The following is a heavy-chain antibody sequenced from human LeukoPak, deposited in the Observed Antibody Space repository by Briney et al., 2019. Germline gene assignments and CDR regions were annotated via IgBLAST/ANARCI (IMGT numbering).Heavy chain of an antibody. J-gene: IGHJ4*02. V-gene: IGHV1-18*01. D-gene: IGHD3-22*01. CDR1: GYTFTSYG. Sequence: EASVKVSCKASGYTFTSYGISWVRQAPGQGLEWMGWISAYNGNTNYAQKLQGRVTMTTDTSTTTAYMELRSLRSDDTAVYYCARVSTGFYYDSSGYVGYWGQGTLVTVSS. CDR3: ARVSTGFYYDSSGYVGY. CDR2: ISAYNGNT.